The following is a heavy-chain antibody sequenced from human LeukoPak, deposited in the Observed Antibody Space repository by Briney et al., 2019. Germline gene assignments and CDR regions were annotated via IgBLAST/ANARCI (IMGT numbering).Heavy chain of an antibody. CDR2: IYYSGST. CDR3: ARGEDYLDAFDI. V-gene: IGHV4-39*07. D-gene: IGHD3-10*01. J-gene: IGHJ3*02. CDR1: GGSISSSSYY. Sequence: PSETLSLTCTVSGGSISSSSYYWGWIRQPPGKGLEWIGSIYYSGSTYYNPSLKSRVTISVDTSKNQFSLKLSSVTAADTAVYYCARGEDYLDAFDIWGQGTMVTVSS.